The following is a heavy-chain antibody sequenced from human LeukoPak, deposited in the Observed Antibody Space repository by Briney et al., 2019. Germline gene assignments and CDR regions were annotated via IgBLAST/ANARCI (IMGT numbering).Heavy chain of an antibody. V-gene: IGHV3-20*04. J-gene: IGHJ4*02. CDR3: TRGYSTRHFPFDS. D-gene: IGHD2-2*01. Sequence: GGSLTLSCVASGFNFNNYDLHWVRQAPGKGLEWVAGVNSNGRSAGYAAAVRGRFTISRDNYKNSLYLDMGSLRLEDTAFYYCTRGYSTRHFPFDSWGQGTLVTVSS. CDR1: GFNFNNYD. CDR2: VNSNGRSA.